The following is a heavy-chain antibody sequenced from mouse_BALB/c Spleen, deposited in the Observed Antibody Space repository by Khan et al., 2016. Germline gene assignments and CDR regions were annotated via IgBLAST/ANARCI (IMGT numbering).Heavy chain of an antibody. CDR2: VNPNNGGT. J-gene: IGHJ4*01. Sequence: VQLQQPGPDLVKPGASVKISCKASGYSFTGYYIYWVKQSHGKSLEWIGRVNPNNGGTSYNQKFKDKAVLTIDKSSTTAYMELRSLTSEDSAVYYCLRDAMDYWGQGTSVTVSS. D-gene: IGHD1-1*01. CDR3: LRDAMDY. V-gene: IGHV1-26*01. CDR1: GYSFTGYY.